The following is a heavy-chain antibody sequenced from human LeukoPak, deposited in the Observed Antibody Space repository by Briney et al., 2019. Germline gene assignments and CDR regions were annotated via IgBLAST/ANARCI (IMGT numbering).Heavy chain of an antibody. V-gene: IGHV4-39*01. D-gene: IGHD6-6*01. J-gene: IGHJ4*02. CDR1: GGSMNPYH. CDR3: ARLVAARGDY. CDR2: IYYSGST. Sequence: TSETLSLTCSVSGGSMNPYHWTWIRQPPGKGLEWIGSIYYSGSTYYNPSLKSRVTISVDTSKNQFSLKLSSVTAADTAVYYCARLVAARGDYWGQGTLVTVSS.